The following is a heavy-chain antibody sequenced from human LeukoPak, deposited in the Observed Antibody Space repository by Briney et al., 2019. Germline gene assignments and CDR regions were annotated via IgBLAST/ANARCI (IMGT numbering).Heavy chain of an antibody. CDR3: ATAFAGNLVDD. CDR1: GYTFTSYG. Sequence: ASVKVSCKASGYTFTSYGISWVRQAPGQGLEWMGWISAYNGNTNYAQKLQGRVTMTTDTSTSTAYMELSSLRSEDTAVYYCATAFAGNLVDDWGQGTLVTVSS. J-gene: IGHJ4*02. CDR2: ISAYNGNT. V-gene: IGHV1-18*01. D-gene: IGHD1-14*01.